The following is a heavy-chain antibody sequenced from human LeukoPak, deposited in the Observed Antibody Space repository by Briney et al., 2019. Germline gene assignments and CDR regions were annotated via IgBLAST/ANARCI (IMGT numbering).Heavy chain of an antibody. CDR2: ISHSGSV. CDR1: GGSVSNYY. J-gene: IGHJ4*02. Sequence: SETLSLTCTVSGGSVSNYYWSWIRQSPGKGLEWIGYISHSGSVNYNPSLKSRVTMSVDTSKNQFSLKLSSVTAADTAVYYCARDYGDYFDYWGQGTLVTVSS. D-gene: IGHD4-17*01. CDR3: ARDYGDYFDY. V-gene: IGHV4-59*02.